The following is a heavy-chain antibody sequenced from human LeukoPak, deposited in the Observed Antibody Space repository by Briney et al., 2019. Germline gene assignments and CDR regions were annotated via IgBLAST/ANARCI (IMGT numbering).Heavy chain of an antibody. Sequence: GGSLRLSCAASGFTFSNYIMHWVRQAPGKGLEWVSLIRFVGNNRHYVDSVKGRFTISRDNANNMLYLQMNSLNFEDTAVYYCARDAYHSGDLDQWGEGTLVIVSS. V-gene: IGHV3-30*02. D-gene: IGHD7-27*01. CDR3: ARDAYHSGDLDQ. J-gene: IGHJ4*02. CDR2: IRFVGNNR. CDR1: GFTFSNYI.